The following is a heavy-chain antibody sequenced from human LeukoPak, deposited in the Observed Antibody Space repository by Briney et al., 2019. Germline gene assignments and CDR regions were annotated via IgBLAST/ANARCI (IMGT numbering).Heavy chain of an antibody. V-gene: IGHV1-18*01. Sequence: GASVKVSCKASGYTFTSYGISWVRQAPGQGLEWMGWISAYNGNTNYAQKLQGRVTMTTDTSTSTAYMELRSLRSDDTAVYYCARDILWFGELYYFDYWGQGTLVTVSS. CDR1: GYTFTSYG. J-gene: IGHJ4*02. CDR2: ISAYNGNT. CDR3: ARDILWFGELYYFDY. D-gene: IGHD3-10*01.